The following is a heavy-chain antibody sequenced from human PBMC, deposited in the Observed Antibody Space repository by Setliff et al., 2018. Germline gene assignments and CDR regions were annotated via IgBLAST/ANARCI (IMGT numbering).Heavy chain of an antibody. V-gene: IGHV4-61*02. J-gene: IGHJ3*02. Sequence: SETLSLTCTVSGGSISSGSYYWSWIRQPAGKGLEWIGRIYTSGSTNYNPSLKSRVTISVDTSKNQCSLKLSSVTAADTAVYYCARVARVVLSRNAFDIWGQGT. CDR1: GGSISSGSYY. CDR2: IYTSGST. D-gene: IGHD2-2*01. CDR3: ARVARVVLSRNAFDI.